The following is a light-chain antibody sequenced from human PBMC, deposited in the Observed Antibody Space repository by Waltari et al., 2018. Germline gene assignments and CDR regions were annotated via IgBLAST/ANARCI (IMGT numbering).Light chain of an antibody. J-gene: IGKJ1*01. V-gene: IGKV3-20*01. CDR3: QQHGTLPAT. CDR1: ERVGSSS. CDR2: RAA. Sequence: DIVLTQSPGTASLSPGERVTLSCRASERVGSSSLAWYQQKPGQAPRLVIYRAARRATGIPDRFSGSGSGTDFSLTISRLEPEDFAVYYCQQHGTLPATFGQGTKVEIK.